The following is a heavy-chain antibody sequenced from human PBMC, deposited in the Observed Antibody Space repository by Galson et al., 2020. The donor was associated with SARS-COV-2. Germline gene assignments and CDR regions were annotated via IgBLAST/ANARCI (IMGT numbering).Heavy chain of an antibody. CDR2: IDWSGATA. Sequence: GGSLRLSCAASGFTFDDYAMYWLRRLPGKGLEWVSLIDWSGATAYYADSVEGRFTISRDNNKNSLYLQMDSLRGEDTALYYCASGLGYNWNDGAFDFWGQGTMVTVTS. V-gene: IGHV3-43D*03. J-gene: IGHJ3*01. CDR3: ASGLGYNWNDGAFDF. CDR1: GFTFDDYA. D-gene: IGHD1-1*01.